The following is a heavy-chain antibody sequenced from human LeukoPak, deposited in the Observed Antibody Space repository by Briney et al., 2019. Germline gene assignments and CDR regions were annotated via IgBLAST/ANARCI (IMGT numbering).Heavy chain of an antibody. V-gene: IGHV3-20*01. CDR2: INWNGGST. Sequence: PGGSLRLSCAASGFTFDDYGMSWVRHAPGKGLEWVSGINWNGGSTVYADSVKGRFTISRDNAKNSLYLQMNSLRAEDTALYHCARHDSSGYYWGTDYWGQGTVVTVSS. CDR1: GFTFDDYG. D-gene: IGHD3-22*01. J-gene: IGHJ4*02. CDR3: ARHDSSGYYWGTDY.